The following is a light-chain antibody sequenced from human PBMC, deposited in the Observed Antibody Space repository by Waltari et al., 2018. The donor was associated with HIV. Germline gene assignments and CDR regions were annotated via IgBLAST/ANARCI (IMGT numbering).Light chain of an antibody. J-gene: IGLJ3*02. CDR1: SSDIGVYNY. CDR3: CSFAGSYTLV. V-gene: IGLV2-11*01. CDR2: DVT. Sequence: QSALTQPRSVSGSPGQSVTISCPGTSSDIGVYNYVSWYQQHPGKAPKLMIYDVTKRPSGVPDRFSGSKSGNTASLTISGLQAEDEAAYYCCSFAGSYTLVFGGGTKLTVL.